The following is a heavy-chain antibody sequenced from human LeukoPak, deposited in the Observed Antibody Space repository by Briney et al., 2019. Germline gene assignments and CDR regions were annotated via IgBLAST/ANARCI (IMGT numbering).Heavy chain of an antibody. J-gene: IGHJ4*02. CDR2: ICNSGGST. D-gene: IGHD3-10*01. CDR3: AKAYGSGSYYPDY. CDR1: GLTFSSYA. V-gene: IGHV3-23*01. Sequence: GGSLRLSCAASGLTFSSYAMNWVRQAPGKGLEWVSAICNSGGSTYYADSVKGRFTISRDNFKNILYLQMKSLRAEDTAVYHCAKAYGSGSYYPDYWGQGTLVTVSS.